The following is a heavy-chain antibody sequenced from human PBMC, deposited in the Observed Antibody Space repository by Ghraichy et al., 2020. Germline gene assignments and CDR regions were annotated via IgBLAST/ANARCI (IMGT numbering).Heavy chain of an antibody. CDR1: GYTFTGYY. J-gene: IGHJ4*02. D-gene: IGHD6-6*01. CDR3: ARDDTPTYSSSSGSTPTDY. Sequence: ASVKVSCKASGYTFTGYYMHWVRQAPGQGLEWMGWINPNSGGTNYAQKFQGWVTMTRDTSISTAYMELSRLRSDDTAVYYCARDDTPTYSSSSGSTPTDYWGQGTLVTVSS. CDR2: INPNSGGT. V-gene: IGHV1-2*04.